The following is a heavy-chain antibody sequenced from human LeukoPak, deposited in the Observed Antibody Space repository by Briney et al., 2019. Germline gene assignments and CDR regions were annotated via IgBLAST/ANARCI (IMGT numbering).Heavy chain of an antibody. V-gene: IGHV4-31*03. CDR2: IYYSGST. CDR1: GGSISSGGYY. CDR3: ARKYRGSIVVVPAAIFYYYYMDV. Sequence: PSETLSLTCTVSGGSISSGGYYWSWIRQHPGKGLGWIGYIYYSGSTYYNPSLKSRVTISVDTSKNQFSLKLSSVTAADTAVYYCARKYRGSIVVVPAAIFYYYYMDVWGKGTTVTVSS. D-gene: IGHD2-2*01. J-gene: IGHJ6*03.